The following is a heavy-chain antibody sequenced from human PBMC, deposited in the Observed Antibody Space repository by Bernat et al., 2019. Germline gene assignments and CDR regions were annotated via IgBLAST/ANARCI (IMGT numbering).Heavy chain of an antibody. CDR2: ISGSGGST. Sequence: EVQLLESGGGLVQPGGSLRLSCAASGFTFSSYAMSWVRQAPGKGLEWVSAISGSGGSTYYADSVKGRFTISRDNSKNTLYLQMNSLRAEDTAVYYCARARGFRELLGYWGQGTLVTVSS. V-gene: IGHV3-23*01. D-gene: IGHD3-10*01. J-gene: IGHJ4*02. CDR3: ARARGFRELLGY. CDR1: GFTFSSYA.